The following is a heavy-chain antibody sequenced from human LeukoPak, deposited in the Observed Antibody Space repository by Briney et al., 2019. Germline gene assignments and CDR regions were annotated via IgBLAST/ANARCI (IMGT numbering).Heavy chain of an antibody. J-gene: IGHJ4*02. Sequence: WASVKVCCKASGYTFTSYDINWVRQATGQGLEWMGWMNPNSGNTGYAQKIQGRVPMTRDTSISTAYMELSSLRSEDTAVYYCARATSGSGSAYFDYWGQGTLVTVSS. D-gene: IGHD3-10*01. CDR2: MNPNSGNT. V-gene: IGHV1-8*01. CDR3: ARATSGSGSAYFDY. CDR1: GYTFTSYD.